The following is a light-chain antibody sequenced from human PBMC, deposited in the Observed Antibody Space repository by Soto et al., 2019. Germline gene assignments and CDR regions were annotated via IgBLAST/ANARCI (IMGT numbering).Light chain of an antibody. Sequence: VVLTQSPLSLPVTLGQPASISCRSSQSLAYSDGNAYLICFHQRPGQSPRRLIFNVSNRDSGVPDSFSGSGAGSDFTLKISGVEAEDFGVDYCMQYSFWPCTFGQGTKVEV. CDR2: NVS. CDR3: MQYSFWPCT. J-gene: IGKJ1*01. CDR1: QSLAYSDGNAY. V-gene: IGKV2-30*01.